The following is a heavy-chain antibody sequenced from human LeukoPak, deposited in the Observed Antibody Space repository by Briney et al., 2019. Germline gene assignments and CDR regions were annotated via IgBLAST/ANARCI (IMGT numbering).Heavy chain of an antibody. CDR1: GGSISSYY. V-gene: IGHV4-59*12. J-gene: IGHJ5*02. CDR3: ARRTYYYGSGSYVSRFDP. Sequence: PSETLSLTCTVSGGSISSYYWSWIRQPPGKGLEWIGYIYYSASTNYNPSLKSRVTISVDTSKNQFSLKLSSVTAADTAVYYCARRTYYYGSGSYVSRFDPWGQGTLVTVSS. CDR2: IYYSAST. D-gene: IGHD3-10*01.